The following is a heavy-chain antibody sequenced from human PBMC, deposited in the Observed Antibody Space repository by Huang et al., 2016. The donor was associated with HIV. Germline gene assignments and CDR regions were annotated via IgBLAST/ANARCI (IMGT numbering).Heavy chain of an antibody. CDR1: GFTFSSYA. V-gene: IGHV3-23*01. CDR3: AKDADTSGYDVLGPFGS. CDR2: ITDGINNR. J-gene: IGHJ4*02. Sequence: EVLLLESGGGLVQPGGSLRLSCVASGFTFSSYARSWVRQAPGKGRVWVSGITDGINNRYYAHSVKGRFAVSRDDSTNTLYLQMNSLRAEDTAVYYCAKDADTSGYDVLGPFGSWGQGTLVTVSS. D-gene: IGHD3-3*01.